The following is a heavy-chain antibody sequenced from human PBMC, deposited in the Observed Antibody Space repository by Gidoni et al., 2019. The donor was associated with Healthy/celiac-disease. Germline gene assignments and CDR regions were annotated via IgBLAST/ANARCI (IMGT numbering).Heavy chain of an antibody. D-gene: IGHD2-2*01. J-gene: IGHJ5*02. CDR2: INHSGST. Sequence: QVQLQQWGAGLLKPSETLSLTCAVYGGSFSGYYWSWIRQPPGKGLEWIGEINHSGSTNYNPSLKSRATISVDTSKNQFSLKLSSVTAADTAVYYCARVRRGQLLWYGGGWFDPWGQGTLVTVSS. CDR1: GGSFSGYY. V-gene: IGHV4-34*01. CDR3: ARVRRGQLLWYGGGWFDP.